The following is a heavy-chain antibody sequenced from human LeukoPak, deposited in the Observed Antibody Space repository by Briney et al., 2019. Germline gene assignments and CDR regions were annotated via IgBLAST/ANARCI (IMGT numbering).Heavy chain of an antibody. CDR1: GFTFSNYG. CDR3: AKEERLRLGAMYLDY. J-gene: IGHJ4*02. D-gene: IGHD3-10*01. CDR2: ISGSGGFT. Sequence: GGSLRLSCAASGFTFSNYGINWVRQAPGKGLEWVSGISGSGGFTYYADSVKGRFTISRDNSNNTLSLQMNSLRAEDTAIYYCAKEERLRLGAMYLDYWGQGTLVTVSS. V-gene: IGHV3-23*01.